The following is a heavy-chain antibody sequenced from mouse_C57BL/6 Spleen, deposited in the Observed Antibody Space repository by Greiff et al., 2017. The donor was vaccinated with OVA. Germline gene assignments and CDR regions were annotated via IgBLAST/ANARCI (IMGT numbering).Heavy chain of an antibody. CDR3: ARVLIYYGNYVGY. Sequence: DVKLVESGGGLVKPGGSLKLSCAASGFTFSDYGMHWVRQAPEKGLEWVAYISSGSSTIYYADTVKGRFTISRDNAKNTLFLQMTSLRSEDTAMYYCARVLIYYGNYVGYWGQGTTLTVSS. D-gene: IGHD2-1*01. J-gene: IGHJ2*01. CDR2: ISSGSSTI. V-gene: IGHV5-17*01. CDR1: GFTFSDYG.